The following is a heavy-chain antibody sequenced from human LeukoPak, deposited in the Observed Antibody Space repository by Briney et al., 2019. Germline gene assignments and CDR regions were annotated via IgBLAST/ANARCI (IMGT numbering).Heavy chain of an antibody. CDR3: ARANTDYYDSSGYYYQGY. CDR1: GFTFSDYY. J-gene: IGHJ4*02. CDR2: ISSSGSTI. D-gene: IGHD3-22*01. Sequence: GGSLRLTCAASGFTFSDYYMSWIRQAPGKGLEWVPYISSSGSTIYYADSLKGRFTISRDNAKNSLYLQMNSLRAEDTAVYYCARANTDYYDSSGYYYQGYWGQGTLVTVSS. V-gene: IGHV3-11*01.